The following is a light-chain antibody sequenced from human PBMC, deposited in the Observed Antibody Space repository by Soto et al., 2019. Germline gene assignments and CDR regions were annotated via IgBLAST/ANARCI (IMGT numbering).Light chain of an antibody. CDR2: DTS. CDR3: QQYGTSEII. Sequence: DNGLTQSPGTLSLTPGNRATLSCRASPSLTNSYIAWYQVKPGQAPRLLIYDTSSRATGIPDRFSGSGSGTDFTLTITSLQPEDFVVFYCQQYGTSEIIFGQETRLEN. V-gene: IGKV3-20*01. J-gene: IGKJ5*01. CDR1: PSLTNSY.